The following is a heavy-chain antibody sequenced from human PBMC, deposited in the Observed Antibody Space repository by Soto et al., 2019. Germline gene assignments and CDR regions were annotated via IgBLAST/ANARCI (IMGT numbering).Heavy chain of an antibody. Sequence: ASVKVSCTASGYTFTNYATHWVRQAPGQRLEWMGWINAGNGSTKYSQKFQGRVTITRDTSASTAYMELSSLRSEDTAVYYCARVSGYYLPDYWGQGTLVTVSS. CDR2: INAGNGST. D-gene: IGHD5-12*01. CDR3: ARVSGYYLPDY. CDR1: GYTFTNYA. J-gene: IGHJ4*02. V-gene: IGHV1-3*01.